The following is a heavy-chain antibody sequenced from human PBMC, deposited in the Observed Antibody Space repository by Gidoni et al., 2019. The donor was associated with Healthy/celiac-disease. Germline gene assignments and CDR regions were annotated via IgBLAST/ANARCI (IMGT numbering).Heavy chain of an antibody. CDR1: GFTFSSYW. CDR2: IKQDGSEK. V-gene: IGHV3-7*01. D-gene: IGHD3-22*01. CDR3: ARAPFGYDSSGYYFFDDGMDV. J-gene: IGHJ6*02. Sequence: EVQLVESGGGLVQPGGSLRLSCAASGFTFSSYWMSWVRQAPGKGLEWVANIKQDGSEKYYVDSVKGRFTISRDNAKNSLYLQMNSLRAEDTAVYYCARAPFGYDSSGYYFFDDGMDVWGQGTTVTVSS.